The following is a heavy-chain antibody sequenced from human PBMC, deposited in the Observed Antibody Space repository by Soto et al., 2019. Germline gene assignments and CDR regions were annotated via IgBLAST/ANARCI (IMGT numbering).Heavy chain of an antibody. J-gene: IGHJ3*02. CDR1: SGSISSSNW. V-gene: IGHV4-4*02. Sequence: PSETLSLTCAVSSGSISSSNWWSWVRQPPGKGLEWIGEIYHSGSTNDNPSLKSRVTISVDKSKNQFSLKLSSVTAADTAVYYCARVVGRSTSAGGAFDIWGQGTMVTVSS. CDR2: IYHSGST. CDR3: ARVVGRSTSAGGAFDI. D-gene: IGHD2-2*01.